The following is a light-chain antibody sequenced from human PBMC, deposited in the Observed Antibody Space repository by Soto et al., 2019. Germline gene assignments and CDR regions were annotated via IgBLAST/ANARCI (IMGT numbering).Light chain of an antibody. CDR1: SSDIGGYNY. Sequence: QSALTQPASVSGSPGQSITISCTGTSSDIGGYNYVSWYQQYPGKAPNLIIYEVTNRPSGISYRFSGSKSGNTASLTVSGLQAADEADYFCKSYAGSNTDVFGSGTKLTVL. CDR3: KSYAGSNTDV. J-gene: IGLJ1*01. CDR2: EVT. V-gene: IGLV2-14*01.